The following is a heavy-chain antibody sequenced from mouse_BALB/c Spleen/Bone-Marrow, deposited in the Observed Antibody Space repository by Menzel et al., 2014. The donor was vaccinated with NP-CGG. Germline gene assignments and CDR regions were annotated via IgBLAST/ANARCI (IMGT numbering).Heavy chain of an antibody. CDR3: ARYYYGSSYFDY. CDR1: GFSFTGYY. V-gene: IGHV1-31*01. CDR2: INPYNGAT. J-gene: IGHJ2*01. Sequence: VQLQQPGPELVKPGASVKISCKASGFSFTGYYMHWVKQSHVKSLEWIGRINPYNGATRYNQNFKDKPSVIVDKSSSTAYMELHSLTSEDSAVYYCARYYYGSSYFDYWGQGTTLTVSS. D-gene: IGHD1-1*01.